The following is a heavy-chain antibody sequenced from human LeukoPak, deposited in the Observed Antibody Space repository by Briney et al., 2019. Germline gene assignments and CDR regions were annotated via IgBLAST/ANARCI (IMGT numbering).Heavy chain of an antibody. J-gene: IGHJ6*02. CDR1: GFTFSSYS. Sequence: GGSLRLSCAASGFTFSSYSMNWVRQAPGKGLEFVSYISGSSSTIYYADSVKGRFTISRDNAKNSLYLQMNSLRDEDTAVYYCAADDYYYYGMDVWGQGTTVSVSS. CDR3: AADDYYYYGMDV. CDR2: ISGSSSTI. V-gene: IGHV3-48*02.